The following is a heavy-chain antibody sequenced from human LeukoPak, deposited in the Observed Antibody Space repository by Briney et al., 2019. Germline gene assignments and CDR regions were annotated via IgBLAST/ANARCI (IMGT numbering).Heavy chain of an antibody. J-gene: IGHJ5*02. CDR1: GGSISSYY. CDR3: ARGGIAVAYWFDP. CDR2: IYYSGST. D-gene: IGHD6-19*01. V-gene: IGHV4-59*01. Sequence: SETLSLTCTVSGGSISSYYWSWIRQPPGKGLEWIGYIYYSGSTNYNPSLKSRVTISVDTSKNQFSLKLSSVTAADTAVYYCARGGIAVAYWFDPWGQGTLVTVSS.